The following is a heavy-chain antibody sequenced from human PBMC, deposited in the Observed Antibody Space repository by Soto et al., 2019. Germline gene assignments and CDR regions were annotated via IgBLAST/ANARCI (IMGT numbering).Heavy chain of an antibody. V-gene: IGHV3-74*03. CDR1: GXTFSMYC. CDR3: AREVGRGSGSYYVDY. D-gene: IGHD3-16*01. Sequence: GSLRLSCAASGXTFSMYCMHWVRQAPGKGLLWVSRINGDGTDTTYADSVKGRFTISRDNAKNTVYLQMNGMRAEDTAVYYCAREVGRGSGSYYVDYWGQETLGTVS. CDR2: INGDGTDT. J-gene: IGHJ4*02.